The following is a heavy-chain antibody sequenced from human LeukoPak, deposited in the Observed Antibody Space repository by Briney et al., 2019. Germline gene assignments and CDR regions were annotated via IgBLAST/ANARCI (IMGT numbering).Heavy chain of an antibody. J-gene: IGHJ6*02. CDR3: TRGSQSDYYYGMDV. V-gene: IGHV3-73*01. CDR2: IRSRTNTYAT. Sequence: GGSLRLSCAASGFIFTDHYMDWVRQASGKGLEWVGRIRSRTNTYATAYAASVKGRFTISRDDSKNTAYLQMNSLKTEDTAVYYCTRGSQSDYYYGMDVWGQGITVTVSS. CDR1: GFIFTDHY.